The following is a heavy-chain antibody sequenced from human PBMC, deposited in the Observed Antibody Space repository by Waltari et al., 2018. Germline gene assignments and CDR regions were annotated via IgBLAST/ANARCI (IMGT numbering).Heavy chain of an antibody. CDR1: VGSISGFY. Sequence: QVQLQESGPSLLKPSETLSLIRTGSVGSISGFYRSWVRQPPGKGLDWIGYIYYTGSTNFNPSLKSRVTMSVDTSKNQFSLKLSSVTAADTAFYYCARGGGGDWEWFDPWGQGTLVTVSS. D-gene: IGHD2-21*02. CDR3: ARGGGGDWEWFDP. J-gene: IGHJ5*02. V-gene: IGHV4-59*01. CDR2: IYYTGST.